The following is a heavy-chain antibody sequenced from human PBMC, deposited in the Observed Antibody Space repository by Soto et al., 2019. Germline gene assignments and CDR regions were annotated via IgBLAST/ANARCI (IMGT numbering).Heavy chain of an antibody. J-gene: IGHJ4*02. CDR1: GGSFSGHY. V-gene: IGHV4-34*01. CDR3: ARGFQYCGSISCYAIFDY. CDR2: INHSGSI. Sequence: NPSETLSLTCAVYGGSFSGHYWSWIRQPPGKGLEWIGEINHSGSINYNPSLKSRVTTSVDRSKKQFSLRLSSVTAADTAVYYCARGFQYCGSISCYAIFDYWGQGTLVTVSS. D-gene: IGHD2-2*01.